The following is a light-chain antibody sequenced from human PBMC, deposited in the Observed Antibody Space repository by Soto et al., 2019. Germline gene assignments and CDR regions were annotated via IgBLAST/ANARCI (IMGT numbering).Light chain of an antibody. CDR2: EVS. CDR3: SSDTSSRDLG. CDR1: SSDVGGYNY. V-gene: IGLV2-14*01. J-gene: IGLJ2*01. Sequence: QSVLTQPASVSGSPGQSITISCTGTSSDVGGYNYVSWYQQHPGKAPKLMIYEVSNRPSRVSNRFSGSKSGNTASLTISGLQAEDEADYYGSSDTSSRDLGFGGGTKLTVL.